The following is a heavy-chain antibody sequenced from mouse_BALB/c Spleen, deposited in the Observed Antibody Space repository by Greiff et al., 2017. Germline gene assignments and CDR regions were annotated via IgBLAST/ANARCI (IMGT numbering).Heavy chain of an antibody. V-gene: IGHV5-4*02. CDR3: ARDLGPYAMDY. CDR2: ISDGGSYT. CDR1: GFTFSDYY. Sequence: EVQLVESGGGLVKPGGSLKLSCAASGFTFSDYYMYWVRQTPEKRLEWVATISDGGSYTYYPDSVKGRFTISRDNAKNNLYLQMSSLKSEDTAMYYCARDLGPYAMDYWGQGTSVTVSS. D-gene: IGHD3-1*01. J-gene: IGHJ4*01.